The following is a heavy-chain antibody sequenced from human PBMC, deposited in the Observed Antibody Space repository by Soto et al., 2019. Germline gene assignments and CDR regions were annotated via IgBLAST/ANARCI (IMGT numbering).Heavy chain of an antibody. CDR3: VHRQWLGHIDY. CDR2: IYWDDDK. D-gene: IGHD6-19*01. V-gene: IGHV2-5*02. Sequence: QITLKESGPTLVKPTQTLTLTCSFSGFSLSTSGVGVGWIRQPPGKALEWLALIYWDDDKHYSPSLKSRLTVTKDTSKNRVVLTMTNMDPMDTATYYCVHRQWLGHIDYWGQGTLVTVSS. J-gene: IGHJ4*02. CDR1: GFSLSTSGVG.